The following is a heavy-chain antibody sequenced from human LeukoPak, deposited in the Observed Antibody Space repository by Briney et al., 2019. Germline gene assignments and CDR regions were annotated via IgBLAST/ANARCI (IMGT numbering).Heavy chain of an antibody. V-gene: IGHV3-23*01. CDR2: ISGSEYST. CDR1: GISFSTYD. CDR3: AKFGSGSYYRHFDS. Sequence: PGGSLRLSCAASGISFSTYDMNWVRQAPGKGLEWVSVISGSEYSTYYADPVRGRFTITRDNSKNTLYLQMNSLRAEDTAVYYCAKFGSGSYYRHFDSWGQGTLVTVSS. J-gene: IGHJ4*02. D-gene: IGHD3-10*01.